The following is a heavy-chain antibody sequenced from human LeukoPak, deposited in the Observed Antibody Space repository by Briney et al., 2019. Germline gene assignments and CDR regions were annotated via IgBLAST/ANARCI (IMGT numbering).Heavy chain of an antibody. J-gene: IGHJ3*02. CDR1: GFTVSDNY. CDR2: ISTSSSYI. CDR3: ASAWDFWSRYYAFDI. D-gene: IGHD3-3*01. V-gene: IGHV3-21*01. Sequence: GGSLRLSCAASGFTVSDNYMSWVCQAPGKGLEWVSSISTSSSYIYYADSVKGRFTISRDNAKNSLYLQMNSLRAEDTAVYYCASAWDFWSRYYAFDIWGQGTMVTVSS.